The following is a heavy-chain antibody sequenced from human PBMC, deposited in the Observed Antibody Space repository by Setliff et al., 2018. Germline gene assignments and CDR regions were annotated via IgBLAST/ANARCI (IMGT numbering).Heavy chain of an antibody. CDR2: IYYRGDT. CDR3: ARTGTYRYFDY. V-gene: IGHV4-59*04. Sequence: SETLSLTCTVSGGSITNFYWNWIRQSPGKGLEWIGRIYYRGDTYYNASLKGRLTISVDTAQNQFSPRLTSVTAADTAVYYCARTGTYRYFDYWGQGALVTVSS. CDR1: GGSITNFY. D-gene: IGHD1-1*01. J-gene: IGHJ4*02.